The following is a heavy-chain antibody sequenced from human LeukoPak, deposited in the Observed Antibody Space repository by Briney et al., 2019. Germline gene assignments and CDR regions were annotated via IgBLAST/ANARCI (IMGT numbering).Heavy chain of an antibody. CDR3: ARIEYSSSIDY. CDR1: GYSISSGYY. Sequence: PSETLSLTCTVSGYSISSGYYWGWIRQPPGKGLGCIGSIFYSGRTYYNPSLKSRVTISVDTSKNQFSLKLSSVTAADTAVYFCARIEYSSSIDYWGQGILVTVSS. J-gene: IGHJ4*02. CDR2: IFYSGRT. D-gene: IGHD6-6*01. V-gene: IGHV4-38-2*02.